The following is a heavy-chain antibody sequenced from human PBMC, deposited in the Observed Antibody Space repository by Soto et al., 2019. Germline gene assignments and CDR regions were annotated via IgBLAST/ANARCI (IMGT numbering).Heavy chain of an antibody. J-gene: IGHJ4*02. CDR1: GGSISSSSYY. D-gene: IGHD2-15*01. CDR2: IYYSGST. CDR3: ARRILYCSGGSCYYYFDY. Sequence: SETLSLTCTVSGGSISSSSYYWGWIRQPPGKGLEWIGSIYYSGSTYYNPSLKSRVTISVDTSKNQFSLKLSSVTAADTAVYYCARRILYCSGGSCYYYFDYWGQGTLVTVSS. V-gene: IGHV4-39*01.